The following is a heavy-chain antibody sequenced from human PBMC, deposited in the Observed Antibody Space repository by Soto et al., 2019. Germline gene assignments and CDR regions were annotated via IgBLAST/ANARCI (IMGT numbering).Heavy chain of an antibody. J-gene: IGHJ4*02. D-gene: IGHD2-2*01. CDR1: GFTFSSYW. Sequence: EVQLVESGGGLVQPGGSLRLSCAASGFTFSSYWMSWVRQAPGKGLEWVANIKQDGREKYYVDSVKGRFTISRDNAKNPLYPETNSLRAENRAVYYRLWNHCCSPSCYDDYWGQGTLVTVS. V-gene: IGHV3-7*01. CDR3: LWNHCCSPSCYDDY. CDR2: IKQDGREK.